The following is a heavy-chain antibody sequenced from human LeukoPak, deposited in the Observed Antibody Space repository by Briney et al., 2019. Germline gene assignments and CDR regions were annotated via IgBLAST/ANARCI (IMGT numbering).Heavy chain of an antibody. Sequence: GASVKVSCKASGYTFTGYYMHWVRQAPGQGLEWMGWINPNSGGTNYAQKFQGRVTMTRDTSISTAYMELSRLRPDDTAVYYCARKDYCSSTSCYPFDYWGQGTLVTVSS. J-gene: IGHJ4*02. CDR2: INPNSGGT. D-gene: IGHD2-2*01. V-gene: IGHV1-2*02. CDR1: GYTFTGYY. CDR3: ARKDYCSSTSCYPFDY.